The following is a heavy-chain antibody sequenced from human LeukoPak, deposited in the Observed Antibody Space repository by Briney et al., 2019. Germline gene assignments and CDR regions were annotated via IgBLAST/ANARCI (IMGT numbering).Heavy chain of an antibody. V-gene: IGHV4-39*01. CDR1: GGSISSTSYY. CDR3: AKAGVRYFDSSGLYAFDF. CDR2: IYYSGRT. J-gene: IGHJ3*01. Sequence: PSETLSLTCAVSGGSISSTSYYWAWVRQPPGRGLEWVGTIYYSGRTYHNPSLKSRVTMSVDKSRNQFSLKLSSVDAADTAVYYCAKAGVRYFDSSGLYAFDFWGQGTTVTVSS. D-gene: IGHD3-22*01.